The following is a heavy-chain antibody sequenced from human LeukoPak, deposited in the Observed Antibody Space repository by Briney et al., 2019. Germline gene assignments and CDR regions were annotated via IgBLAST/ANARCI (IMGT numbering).Heavy chain of an antibody. J-gene: IGHJ4*02. V-gene: IGHV4-61*05. CDR3: ARQSSSNWYLDF. D-gene: IGHD6-13*01. CDR1: GGSISSSSYY. Sequence: PSETLSLTCTVSGGSISSSSYYWGWIRQPPGKGLEWIGYIYYSGSTNYNPSLKSRVTMSVDTSKNQFSLKLSSVTAADTAVYYCARQSSSNWYLDFWGQGTLVTVSS. CDR2: IYYSGST.